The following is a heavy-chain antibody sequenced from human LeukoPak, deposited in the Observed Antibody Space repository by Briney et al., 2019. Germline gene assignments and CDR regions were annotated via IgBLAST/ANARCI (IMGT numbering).Heavy chain of an antibody. J-gene: IGHJ6*03. CDR1: GFTFTNHA. Sequence: GGSRRLSCAASGFTFTNHAKQGVPQAPGKGLEDVSAISGNGGSTYYANSAKGRFTISTDNSKNTVNLQMDGLRAEELAVYYCARARVIRYVGWLINYHMDVWGKGTTVPVSS. D-gene: IGHD3-9*01. V-gene: IGHV3-64*01. CDR2: ISGNGGST. CDR3: ARARVIRYVGWLINYHMDV.